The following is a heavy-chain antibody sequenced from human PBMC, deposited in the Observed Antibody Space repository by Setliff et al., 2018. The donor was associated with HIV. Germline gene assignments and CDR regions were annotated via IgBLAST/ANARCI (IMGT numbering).Heavy chain of an antibody. CDR1: GGSISSYY. V-gene: IGHV4-59*01. CDR3: ARYYNFWSGPPYNWFDY. D-gene: IGHD3-3*01. J-gene: IGHJ5*01. Sequence: SETLSLTCTVSGGSISSYYWSWIRQPPGKGLEWIGYIYYSGSTNYNPSLESRVTISVDTSKNQFSLKLSSVTAADTAVYYCARYYNFWSGPPYNWFDYWGQGALVTV. CDR2: IYYSGST.